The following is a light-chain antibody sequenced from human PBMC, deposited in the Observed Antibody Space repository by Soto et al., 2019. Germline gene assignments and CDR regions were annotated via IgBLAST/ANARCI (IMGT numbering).Light chain of an antibody. J-gene: IGKJ2*01. CDR3: QQGNNWPLT. Sequence: EIVMTQSPSTLSVSVGERATLSCRASQSISSELAWYQQKPGQLPRLLIYSASTWATGVPARFTGSGSGSEFTLTISGLQSEDVAVYYCQQGNNWPLTFGQGTKLEI. CDR2: SAS. V-gene: IGKV3-15*01. CDR1: QSISSE.